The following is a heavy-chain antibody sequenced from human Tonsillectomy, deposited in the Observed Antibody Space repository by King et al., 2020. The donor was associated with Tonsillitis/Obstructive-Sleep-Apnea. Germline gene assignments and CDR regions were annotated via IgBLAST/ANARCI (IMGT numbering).Heavy chain of an antibody. CDR2: ISGSGGST. Sequence: EVQLVESGGGLVQPGGSLRLSCAASGFTFSSYAMSWVRQAPGKGLEWVSAISGSGGSTHYADSVKGRCTISRDNTKKTLYLQMNSLRAEDTALYYCAKPPQDTNAWDYYYYMDVWGKGTTVTVSS. CDR3: AKPPQDTNAWDYYYYMDV. CDR1: GFTFSSYA. V-gene: IGHV3-23*04. D-gene: IGHD2-15*01. J-gene: IGHJ6*03.